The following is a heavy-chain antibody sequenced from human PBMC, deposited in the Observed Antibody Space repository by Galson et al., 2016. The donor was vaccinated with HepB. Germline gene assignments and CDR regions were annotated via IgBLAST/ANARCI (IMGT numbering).Heavy chain of an antibody. V-gene: IGHV3-74*01. CDR2: INTDGSST. CDR1: GFPFSKHW. CDR3: TRVHREGIAAAGFQI. Sequence: SLRLSCAASGFPFSKHWMHWVRQAPGKGLVWVSRINTDGSSTTYADSVKGRFTISRDNAKNTLYLQMNSLRAEDTALYYCTRVHREGIAAAGFQIWGQGTLVTVSS. D-gene: IGHD6-13*01. J-gene: IGHJ4*02.